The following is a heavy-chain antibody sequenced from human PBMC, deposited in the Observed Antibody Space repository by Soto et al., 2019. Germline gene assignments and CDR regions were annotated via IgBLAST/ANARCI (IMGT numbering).Heavy chain of an antibody. CDR2: IYPGDSGT. D-gene: IGHD1-26*01. Sequence: GRGLEWVGFIYPGDSGTRYSPSFEGHVTISADRSSKTAYLQWRGLKASDTATYYCARHRRAIVATTDPLDIWGQGTKVTV. CDR3: ARHRRAIVATTDPLDI. V-gene: IGHV5-51*01. J-gene: IGHJ3*02.